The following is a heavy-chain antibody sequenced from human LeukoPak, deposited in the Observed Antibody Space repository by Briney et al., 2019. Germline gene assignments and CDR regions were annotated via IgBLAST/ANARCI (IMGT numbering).Heavy chain of an antibody. CDR1: GFTLSSYA. J-gene: IGHJ3*02. CDR2: ISYDGSNK. Sequence: GGSLRLSCAASGFTLSSYAMSWVRQAPGKGLEWVAVISYDGSNKYYADSVKGRFTISRDNSKNTLYLQMNSLRAEDTAVYYCAKLTLGVQHTDAFDIWGQGTMVTVSS. V-gene: IGHV3-30*18. CDR3: AKLTLGVQHTDAFDI. D-gene: IGHD3-16*01.